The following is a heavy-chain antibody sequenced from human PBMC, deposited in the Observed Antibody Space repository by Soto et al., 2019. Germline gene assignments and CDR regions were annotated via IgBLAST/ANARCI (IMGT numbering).Heavy chain of an antibody. CDR2: IDSGGSA. Sequence: GGSLRLSCASSGFTVSSNYMSWVRQAPGKGLEWVSVIDSGGSAYYADSVKGRFTISRDNSKNTLYLQMNSLRAEDTAVYYCAKDSSGYYYVLNWFDPWGQGTLVTVSS. D-gene: IGHD3-22*01. CDR3: AKDSSGYYYVLNWFDP. J-gene: IGHJ5*02. V-gene: IGHV3-53*01. CDR1: GFTVSSNY.